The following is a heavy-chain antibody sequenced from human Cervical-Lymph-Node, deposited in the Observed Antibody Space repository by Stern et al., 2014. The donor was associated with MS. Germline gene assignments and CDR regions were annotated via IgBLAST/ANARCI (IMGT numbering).Heavy chain of an antibody. D-gene: IGHD1-20*01. Sequence: LQLVQSGAEVKKPGASVKVSCKASGGTFSSYAISWVRQAPGQGLEWMGGSIPIFGTANYAQKFQGRVTITADESTSTAYMELSSLRSEDTAVYYCARDIPPIITGTTSGMDVWGQGTTVTVSS. J-gene: IGHJ6*02. CDR2: SIPIFGTA. CDR1: GGTFSSYA. CDR3: ARDIPPIITGTTSGMDV. V-gene: IGHV1-69*01.